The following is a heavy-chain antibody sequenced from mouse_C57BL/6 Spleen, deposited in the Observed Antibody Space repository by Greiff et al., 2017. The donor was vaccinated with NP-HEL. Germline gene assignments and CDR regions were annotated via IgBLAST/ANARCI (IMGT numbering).Heavy chain of an antibody. Sequence: EVQRVESGEGLVKPGGSLKLSCAASGFTFSSYAMSWVRQTPEKRLEWVAYISSGGDYIYYADTVKGRFTISRDNARNTLYLQMSSLKSEDTAMYYCTRGHGSPWFAYWGQGTLVTVSA. D-gene: IGHD1-1*01. V-gene: IGHV5-9-1*02. J-gene: IGHJ3*01. CDR2: ISSGGDYI. CDR1: GFTFSSYA. CDR3: TRGHGSPWFAY.